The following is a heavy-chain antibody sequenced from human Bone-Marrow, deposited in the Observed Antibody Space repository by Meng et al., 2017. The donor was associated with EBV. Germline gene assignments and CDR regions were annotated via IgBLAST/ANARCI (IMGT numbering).Heavy chain of an antibody. CDR2: IIYCGSSI. CDR3: ASYHCSGSSIDY. Sequence: LRELAAGGLITSRGPPTLSFVASGFTLSDYYMSRISQPPGKGLVWFSQIIYCGSSIYYAASVKGRFTISRDNAKNSLYLQLSSLRAEDTAVYYCASYHCSGSSIDYWGQGTLVTVSS. J-gene: IGHJ4*02. CDR1: GFTLSDYY. D-gene: IGHD3-10*02. V-gene: IGHV3-11*01.